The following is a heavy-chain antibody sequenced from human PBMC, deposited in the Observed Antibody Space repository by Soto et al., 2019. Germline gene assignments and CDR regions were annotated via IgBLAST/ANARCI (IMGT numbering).Heavy chain of an antibody. J-gene: IGHJ4*02. V-gene: IGHV1-18*01. D-gene: IGHD4-17*01. Sequence: ASVKVSCKASGYTFTSYGVSWVRQAPGQGLECMGWISGYNGNTKYAQKLQGRVTMTTDTSTSTAYMELRSLRSDDTAVYYCARELDDYGDYAVDYWGQGTLVTVSS. CDR2: ISGYNGNT. CDR1: GYTFTSYG. CDR3: ARELDDYGDYAVDY.